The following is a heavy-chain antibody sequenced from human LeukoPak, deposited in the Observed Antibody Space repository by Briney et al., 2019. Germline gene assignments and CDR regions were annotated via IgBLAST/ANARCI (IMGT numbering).Heavy chain of an antibody. D-gene: IGHD6-6*01. V-gene: IGHV3-30*02. Sequence: GGSLRLSCAASGFTFSSYGMHWVRQAPCKGLEWVAFIRYDGSNKYYADSVKGRFTISRDNSKNTLYLQMNSLRAADTAVYYCAKDSRRAARPSYFDYWGQGTLVTVSS. CDR1: GFTFSSYG. CDR3: AKDSRRAARPSYFDY. CDR2: IRYDGSNK. J-gene: IGHJ4*02.